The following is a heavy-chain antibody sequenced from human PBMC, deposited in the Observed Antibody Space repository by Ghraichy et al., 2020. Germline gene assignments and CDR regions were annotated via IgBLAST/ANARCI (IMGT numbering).Heavy chain of an antibody. V-gene: IGHV3-11*01. CDR1: GFAFSDYH. CDR3: ARGTLFGVRTLFNH. Sequence: GGSLRLSCAASGFAFSDYHMSWIRQAPGKGLEWISYISSRSSTIKYVESAKGRFTISRDNVKNSLYLEMNNLRLEDTAVYYCARGTLFGVRTLFNHWGQGTRVTVSS. CDR2: ISSRSSTI. J-gene: IGHJ1*01. D-gene: IGHD3-3*01.